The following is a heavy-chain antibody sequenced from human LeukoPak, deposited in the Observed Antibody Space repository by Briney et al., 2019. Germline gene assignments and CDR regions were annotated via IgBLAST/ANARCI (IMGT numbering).Heavy chain of an antibody. CDR2: IIHSGST. V-gene: IGHV4-34*12. D-gene: IGHD3-22*01. CDR3: ARESPYYYDSSGYYEGGGFDY. J-gene: IGHJ4*02. Sequence: PSETLSLTCAVSGASFRGYYWSWIRQPPGKGLEWIGEIIHSGSTNYNPSLKSRVTISVHRSKNQFSLKLSSVTAADTAVYFCARESPYYYDSSGYYEGGGFDYWGQGTLVTVSS. CDR1: GASFRGYY.